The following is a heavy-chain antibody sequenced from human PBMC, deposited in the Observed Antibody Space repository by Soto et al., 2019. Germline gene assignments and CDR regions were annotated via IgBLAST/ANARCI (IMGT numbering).Heavy chain of an antibody. Sequence: SLRLSCAASGFTFSSYSMNWVRQAPGKGLEWVSSISSSSSYIYYADSVKGRFTISRDNAKNSLYLQMNSLRAEDTAVYYCARVGIVVVPAVYGMDVWGQGTTVTVSS. CDR2: ISSSSSYI. V-gene: IGHV3-21*01. CDR1: GFTFSSYS. CDR3: ARVGIVVVPAVYGMDV. D-gene: IGHD2-2*01. J-gene: IGHJ6*02.